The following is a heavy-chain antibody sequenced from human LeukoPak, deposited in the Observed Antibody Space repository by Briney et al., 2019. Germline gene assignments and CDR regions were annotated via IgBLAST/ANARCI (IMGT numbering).Heavy chain of an antibody. CDR3: ARLAPNYGEFDY. CDR2: INHSGST. V-gene: IGHV4-34*01. J-gene: IGHJ4*02. Sequence: SETLSLTCAVYGGSFSGYYWSWIRQPPGKGLEWIGEINHSGSTNYNPSLKSRVTISVDTSKNQFSLKLSSVTAADTAVYYCARLAPNYGEFDYWGQGTLVTVSS. D-gene: IGHD4-17*01. CDR1: GGSFSGYY.